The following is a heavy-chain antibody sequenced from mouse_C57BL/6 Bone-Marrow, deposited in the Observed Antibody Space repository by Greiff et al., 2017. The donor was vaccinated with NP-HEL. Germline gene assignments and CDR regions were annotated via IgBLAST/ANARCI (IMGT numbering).Heavy chain of an antibody. V-gene: IGHV5-15*01. CDR2: ISNLAYSI. D-gene: IGHD1-1*01. CDR1: GFTFSDYG. Sequence: EVHLVESGGGLVQPGGSLKLSCAASGFTFSDYGMAWVRQAPRKGPEWVAFISNLAYSIYYADTVTGRFTISRENAKNTLYLEMSSLRSEDTAMYYCARDYYGSSHWYFDVWGTGTTVTVSS. CDR3: ARDYYGSSHWYFDV. J-gene: IGHJ1*03.